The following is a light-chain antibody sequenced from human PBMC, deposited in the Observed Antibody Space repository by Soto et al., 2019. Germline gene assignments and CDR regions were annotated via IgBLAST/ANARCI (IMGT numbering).Light chain of an antibody. CDR2: GAS. CDR3: QQYHDLPT. J-gene: IGKJ1*01. V-gene: IGKV3-15*01. Sequence: EIVMTQSPATLSVSPGERATLSCRARQTVSTNLAWYQQKPGQAPRLLIYGASTRATGIPARFSGSGSGTEFTLSISSLQSEDFALYYCQQYHDLPTFGHGTKVDIK. CDR1: QTVSTN.